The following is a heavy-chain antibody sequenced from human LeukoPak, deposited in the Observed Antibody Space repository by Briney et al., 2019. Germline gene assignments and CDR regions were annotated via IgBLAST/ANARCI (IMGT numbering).Heavy chain of an antibody. D-gene: IGHD6-13*01. CDR2: IYYSGTT. Sequence: SETLSLTCTVSGGSFSRSSYYWGWIRQPPGKGLEWIGSIYYSGTTYYNPSLKSRVTMSVDTSKNQFSLKLSSVTAADTAVYYCARPGGSSNWYFSWFDPWGQGTLVTVSS. CDR1: GGSFSRSSYY. CDR3: ARPGGSSNWYFSWFDP. J-gene: IGHJ5*02. V-gene: IGHV4-39*07.